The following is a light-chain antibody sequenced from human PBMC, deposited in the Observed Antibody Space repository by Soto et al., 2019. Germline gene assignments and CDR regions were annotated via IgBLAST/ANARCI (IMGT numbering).Light chain of an antibody. J-gene: IGKJ1*01. CDR1: QSVSSSY. V-gene: IGKV3-20*01. Sequence: EVVLTQSPGTLSLSPGERATLSCRASQSVSSSYLAWYQQKPGQGPRLLIYGASSRATGIPDRFRGSGSGTDFTLTISRLEPEDFAVYYCQQYAGSPKTSGQGTKVDIK. CDR3: QQYAGSPKT. CDR2: GAS.